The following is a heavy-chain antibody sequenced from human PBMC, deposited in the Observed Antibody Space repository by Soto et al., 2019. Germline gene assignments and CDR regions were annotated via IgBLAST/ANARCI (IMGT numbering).Heavy chain of an antibody. Sequence: PGGALRLSCAASGFTFSSYAMSWVRQAPGKGLEWVSAISGSGGSTYYADSVKGRFTNSRDNSKNTLYLQMNSLRAEDTAVYYCAKSFRAVASFLDYWGQGTLVTVSS. CDR1: GFTFSSYA. V-gene: IGHV3-23*01. D-gene: IGHD6-19*01. CDR2: ISGSGGST. J-gene: IGHJ4*02. CDR3: AKSFRAVASFLDY.